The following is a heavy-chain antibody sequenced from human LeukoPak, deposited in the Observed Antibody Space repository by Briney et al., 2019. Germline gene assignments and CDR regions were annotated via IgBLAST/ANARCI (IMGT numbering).Heavy chain of an antibody. J-gene: IGHJ3*02. CDR3: ARVRSAFDI. Sequence: SETLSLTCTVSGGSITNYYWNWIRQPPGKGLEWIGEINHSGSTSYNPSLKSRVTISVDTSKNQFSLKLTSVTAADTAVYYCARVRSAFDIWGQGTMVTVFS. V-gene: IGHV4-34*01. CDR1: GGSITNYY. D-gene: IGHD3-3*01. CDR2: INHSGST.